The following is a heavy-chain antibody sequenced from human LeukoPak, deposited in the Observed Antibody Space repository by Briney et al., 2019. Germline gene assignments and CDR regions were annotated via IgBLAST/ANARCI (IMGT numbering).Heavy chain of an antibody. CDR3: ARGDYYGSGSLISAEGAFDI. D-gene: IGHD3-10*01. J-gene: IGHJ3*02. CDR2: IYHSGST. V-gene: IGHV4-4*03. CDR1: GGSISSSNW. Sequence: PETLSLTCAVSGGSISSSNWWSWVRQPPGKGLEWIGEIYHSGSTNYNPSLKSRVTISVDKSKNQFSLKLSSVTAADTAVYYCARGDYYGSGSLISAEGAFDIWGQGTMVTVSS.